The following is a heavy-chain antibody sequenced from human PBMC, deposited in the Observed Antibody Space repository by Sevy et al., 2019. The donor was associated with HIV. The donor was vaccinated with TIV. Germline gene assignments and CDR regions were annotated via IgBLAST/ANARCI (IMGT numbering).Heavy chain of an antibody. J-gene: IGHJ4*02. CDR2: IKPDGSDK. CDR1: GFSFSAYG. V-gene: IGHV3-7*01. CDR3: AQETFGRFDS. Sequence: GGSLRLSCAASGFSFSAYGMNWVRQAPGKGLEWVANIKPDGSDKHYVDSAEGRFTISRDNAKNSLYLQMNSLRVEDTAMYYGAQETFGRFDSWGQGTLVTVSS. D-gene: IGHD1-26*01.